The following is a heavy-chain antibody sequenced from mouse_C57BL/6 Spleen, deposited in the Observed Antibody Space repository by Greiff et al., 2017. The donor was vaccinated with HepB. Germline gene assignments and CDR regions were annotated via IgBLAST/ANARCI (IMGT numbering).Heavy chain of an antibody. CDR2: INPYNGGT. V-gene: IGHV1-19*01. CDR1: GYTFTDYY. J-gene: IGHJ4*01. Sequence: EVQLQQSGPVLVKPGASVKMSCKASGYTFTDYYMNWVKQSHGKSLEWIGVINPYNGGTSYNQKFKGKATLTVDKSSSTAYMELNSLTSEDSAVYYCARKGPDVEDYAMDYGGQGTSVTVSS. CDR3: ARKGPDVEDYAMDY.